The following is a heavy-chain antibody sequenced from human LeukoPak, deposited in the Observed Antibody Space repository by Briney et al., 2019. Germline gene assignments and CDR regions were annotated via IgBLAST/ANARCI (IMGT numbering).Heavy chain of an antibody. Sequence: PSETLSLTCTVSGGSISSYYWSWIRQPPGKGLEWIGYIYYSGSTNYNPSLKSRVTISVDTSKNQFSLKLSSVTAADTAVYYCARLTSSCYYDSSGYGGYYYYYMDVWGKGTTVTISS. CDR3: ARLTSSCYYDSSGYGGYYYYYMDV. V-gene: IGHV4-59*01. J-gene: IGHJ6*03. CDR1: GGSISSYY. D-gene: IGHD3-22*01. CDR2: IYYSGST.